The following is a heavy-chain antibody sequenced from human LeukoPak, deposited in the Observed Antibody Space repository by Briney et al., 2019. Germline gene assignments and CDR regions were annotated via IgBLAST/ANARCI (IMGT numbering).Heavy chain of an antibody. CDR3: AKQYSSGWYNWFDP. J-gene: IGHJ5*02. D-gene: IGHD6-19*01. Sequence: SETLSLTCTVSGGSISSSSYYWGWIRQPPGKGLEWIGYIYYSGSTNYNPSLKSRVTISVDTSKNQFSLQLSSVTAADTAVYYCAKQYSSGWYNWFDPWGQGTLVTVSS. CDR1: GGSISSSSYY. CDR2: IYYSGST. V-gene: IGHV4-61*05.